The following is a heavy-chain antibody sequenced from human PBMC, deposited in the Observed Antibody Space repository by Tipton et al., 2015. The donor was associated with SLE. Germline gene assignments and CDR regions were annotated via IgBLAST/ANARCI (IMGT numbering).Heavy chain of an antibody. CDR2: IFYSGRT. V-gene: IGHV4-59*04. Sequence: TLSLTCTVSGDSIRRHFWSWIRQPPGKGLEWIGNIFYSGRTDYNPSLKSRVTMSLDTSENQFSLKLSSVTAADTAVYYCVYGDWLGLDYWGQGTLVTVSS. CDR1: GDSIRRHF. CDR3: VYGDWLGLDY. J-gene: IGHJ4*02. D-gene: IGHD4-17*01.